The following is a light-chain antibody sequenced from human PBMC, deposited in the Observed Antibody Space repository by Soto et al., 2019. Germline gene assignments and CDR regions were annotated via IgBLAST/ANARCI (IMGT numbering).Light chain of an antibody. CDR2: EVS. V-gene: IGLV2-23*02. CDR3: CSYAGSSTLV. J-gene: IGLJ2*01. Sequence: QSALTQPPSASGSPGQSVTISCTGASSDVGGYSYVSWYQQHPGKAPKLMIYEVSKRPSGVSNRFSGSKSGNTASLTISGLQAEDEADYYCCSYAGSSTLVFGGGTKVTVL. CDR1: SSDVGGYSY.